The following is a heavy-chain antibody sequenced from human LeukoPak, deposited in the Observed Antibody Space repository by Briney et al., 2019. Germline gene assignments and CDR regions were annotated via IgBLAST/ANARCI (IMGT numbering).Heavy chain of an antibody. Sequence: SGGSLRLSCAASGFTFSSYWMSWVRQAPGKGLEWVANIKQDGSEKYYVDSVKGRFTISRDNAKNSLYLQMNSLRAEDTAVYYCARAGLTYYDFWSGYSYYMHVWGKGTTVTVSS. CDR1: GFTFSSYW. V-gene: IGHV3-7*01. CDR2: IKQDGSEK. J-gene: IGHJ6*03. D-gene: IGHD3-3*01. CDR3: ARAGLTYYDFWSGYSYYMHV.